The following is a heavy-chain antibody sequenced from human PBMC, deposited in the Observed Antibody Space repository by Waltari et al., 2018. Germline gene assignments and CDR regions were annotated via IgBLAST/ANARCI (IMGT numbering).Heavy chain of an antibody. D-gene: IGHD4-17*01. CDR3: ARQRSPTVAYYFDY. J-gene: IGHJ4*02. Sequence: QVQLQQWGAGLLKPSETLSLTCAVYGGSFSGYYWSWIRQPPGKGLEWIGEINHSGSTNYNPSLKSRVTISVDTSKNQFSLNLSSVTAADTAVYYCARQRSPTVAYYFDYWGQGTLVTVSS. CDR2: INHSGST. V-gene: IGHV4-34*01. CDR1: GGSFSGYY.